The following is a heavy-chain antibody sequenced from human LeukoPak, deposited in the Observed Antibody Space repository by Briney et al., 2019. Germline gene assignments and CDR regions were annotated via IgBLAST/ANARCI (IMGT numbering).Heavy chain of an antibody. J-gene: IGHJ4*02. CDR1: GFTFSNAW. D-gene: IGHD2-21*02. Sequence: GGSLRLSCAASGFTFSNAWMSWVRQAPGKGLERVGRIKSKTDGGTTDYAAPVKGRFTISRDDSKNTLYLQMNSLKTEDTAVYYCTTAGDYYPHYFDYWGQGTLVTVSS. CDR3: TTAGDYYPHYFDY. CDR2: IKSKTDGGTT. V-gene: IGHV3-15*01.